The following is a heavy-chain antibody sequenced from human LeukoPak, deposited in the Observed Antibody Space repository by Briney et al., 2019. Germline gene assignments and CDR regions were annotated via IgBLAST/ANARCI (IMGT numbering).Heavy chain of an antibody. Sequence: PGGSLRLSCAASGFTFSSYAMSWVRQAPGKGLEWVSVISATATYYADSVKGRFTISRDTSRNTLYLQMNSLRADDTAVYYCAKGQGSGSYPFDYWGQGTLVTVSS. CDR3: AKGQGSGSYPFDY. J-gene: IGHJ4*02. V-gene: IGHV3-23*01. CDR2: ISATAT. CDR1: GFTFSSYA. D-gene: IGHD3-16*02.